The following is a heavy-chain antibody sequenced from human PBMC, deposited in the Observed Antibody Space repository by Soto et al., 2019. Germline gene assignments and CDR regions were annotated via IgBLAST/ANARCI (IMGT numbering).Heavy chain of an antibody. J-gene: IGHJ4*02. D-gene: IGHD3-10*01. CDR1: GLNVRAAG. CDR3: AKDNGVTSLDY. CDR2: ISSDGNNK. V-gene: IGHV3-30*18. Sequence: QVQLVESGGGVVQPGRSLRLSCAASGLNVRAAGMHWVRQTPGKGLEWVAFISSDGNNKYYGDSVKGRFSISRDDSMNSLYLQMNTLRAEDSAVYYRAKDNGVTSLDYWGPGTLVTVSS.